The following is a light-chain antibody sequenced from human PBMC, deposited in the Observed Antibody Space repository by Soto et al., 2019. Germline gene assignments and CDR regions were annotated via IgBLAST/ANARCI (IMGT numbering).Light chain of an antibody. Sequence: DIQMTQSPSSVSASVGDRVTITCRASQDISKWIAWYQQKPGRAPKLLIHTASTIQREVPSRFSVSGSGTDLNLTISSLQPEDFATYYCQEAYSFPVTFGIGTRLE. CDR2: TAS. V-gene: IGKV1D-12*01. CDR3: QEAYSFPVT. CDR1: QDISKW. J-gene: IGKJ5*01.